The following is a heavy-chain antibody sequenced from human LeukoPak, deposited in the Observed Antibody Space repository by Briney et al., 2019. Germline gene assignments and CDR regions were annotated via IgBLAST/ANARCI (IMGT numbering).Heavy chain of an antibody. CDR2: ISAYNGNT. D-gene: IGHD2-2*01. J-gene: IGHJ6*02. CDR3: ARDRLIVVVPAAIYYYYGTDV. Sequence: ASVKVSCKASGYTFTSYGISWVRQAPGQGLEWMGWISAYNGNTNYAQKLQGRVTMTTDTSTSTAYMELRSLRSDDTAVYYCARDRLIVVVPAAIYYYYGTDVWGQGTTVTVSS. V-gene: IGHV1-18*01. CDR1: GYTFTSYG.